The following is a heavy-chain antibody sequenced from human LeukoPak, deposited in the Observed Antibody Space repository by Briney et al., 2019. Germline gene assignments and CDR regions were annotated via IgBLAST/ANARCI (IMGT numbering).Heavy chain of an antibody. CDR2: INGDGRNI. J-gene: IGHJ4*02. Sequence: GGSLRLSCAASGFTFSSYWMHWVRQDPRKGLVWVSRINGDGRNINYADSVRGRFTISRDNAKNTLYLQMNTLRVEDTAVYYCTRDLMDYDVSTGLHHYYMDVWGQGTLVTVSS. CDR3: TRDLMDYDVSTGLHHYYMDV. V-gene: IGHV3-74*01. D-gene: IGHD3-9*01. CDR1: GFTFSSYW.